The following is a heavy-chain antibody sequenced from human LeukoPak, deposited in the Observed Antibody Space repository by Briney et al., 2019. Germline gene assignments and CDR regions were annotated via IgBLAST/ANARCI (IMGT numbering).Heavy chain of an antibody. D-gene: IGHD6-13*01. CDR2: ISAYNGNT. J-gene: IGHJ5*02. CDR3: AKRGEGVSNRWYMNNWFDP. Sequence: ASVKVSCKASGYTFTSYGISWVRQAPGQGLEWMGWISAYNGNTNYAQKLQGRVTMTTDTSTSTAYMELRSLRSDDTAVYYCAKRGEGVSNRWYMNNWFDPWGQGTRVTVSS. CDR1: GYTFTSYG. V-gene: IGHV1-18*01.